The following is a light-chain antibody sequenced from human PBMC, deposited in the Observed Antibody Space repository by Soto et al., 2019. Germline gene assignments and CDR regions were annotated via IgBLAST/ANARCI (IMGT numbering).Light chain of an antibody. CDR1: SSDVGGYNY. V-gene: IGLV2-14*01. J-gene: IGLJ1*01. CDR2: EVS. Sequence: QSALTQPASVSGSPGQSITISCTGTSSDVGGYNYVSWYQQHPGKAPKLMIFEVSNRPSGVSTRFSGSKSDNTASLTIAGLQTEDEADYYCNSYTSSSTLVFGTGTKLTV. CDR3: NSYTSSSTLV.